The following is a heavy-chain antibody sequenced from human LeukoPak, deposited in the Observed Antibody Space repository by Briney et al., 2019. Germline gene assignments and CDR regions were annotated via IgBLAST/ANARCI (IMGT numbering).Heavy chain of an antibody. J-gene: IGHJ5*02. V-gene: IGHV1-2*02. CDR1: GYTFTHYY. D-gene: IGHD2-2*01. CDR2: INPNSGGT. CDR3: ARESEYCSSTSCYNGWFDP. Sequence: ASVKVSCKASGYTFTHYYMHWVRQAPGQGLEWMGWINPNSGGTNYAQKFQGRVTMTRDTSISTAYMELSRLRSDDTAVYYCARESEYCSSTSCYNGWFDPWGQGTLVTVSS.